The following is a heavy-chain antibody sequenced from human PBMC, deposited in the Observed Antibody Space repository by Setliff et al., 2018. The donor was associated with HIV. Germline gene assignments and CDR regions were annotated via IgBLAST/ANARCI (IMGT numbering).Heavy chain of an antibody. CDR1: GGSISSGSYY. CDR2: IYTSGSS. CDR3: ARAPTVVTLLDY. J-gene: IGHJ4*02. D-gene: IGHD4-17*01. Sequence: SETLSLTCSVSGGSISSGSYYWSWIRQPAGKGLEWIGHIYTSGSSTYNPSLKSRVTISRDTSKNQFSLKLSSVTAADTAVYYCARAPTVVTLLDYWGQGILVTVSS. V-gene: IGHV4-61*09.